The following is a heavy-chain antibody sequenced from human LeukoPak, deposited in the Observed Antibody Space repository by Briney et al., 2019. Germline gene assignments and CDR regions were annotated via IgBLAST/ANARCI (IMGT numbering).Heavy chain of an antibody. V-gene: IGHV3-21*01. D-gene: IGHD3-22*01. J-gene: IGHJ2*01. CDR3: ARVYRQYYYDSSGYYHHWYFDL. CDR1: GFTFSSYA. CDR2: ISSSSSYI. Sequence: GGSSRLSCAASGFTFSSYAMSWFRQAPGKGLEWVSSISSSSSYIYYADSVKGRFTISRDNAKNSLYLQMNSLRAEDTAVYYCARVYRQYYYDSSGYYHHWYFDLWGRGTLVTVSS.